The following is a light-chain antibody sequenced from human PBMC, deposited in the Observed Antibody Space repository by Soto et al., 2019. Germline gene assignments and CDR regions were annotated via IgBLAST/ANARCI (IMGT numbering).Light chain of an antibody. J-gene: IGKJ2*01. CDR2: AAS. Sequence: DIQLTQSPSFLSASVGDRVTITCRASKGISSHLAWYQQIPGKGPKLLIYAASTLQSGVPSRFSGSGSGTDFTLAISSLQPEDFATYYCQQVNGYPPTFGQGTKLEIK. CDR3: QQVNGYPPT. CDR1: KGISSH. V-gene: IGKV1-9*01.